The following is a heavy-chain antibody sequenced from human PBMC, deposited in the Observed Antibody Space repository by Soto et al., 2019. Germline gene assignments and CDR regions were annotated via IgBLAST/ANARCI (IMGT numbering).Heavy chain of an antibody. CDR2: IASHDGST. Sequence: ASVKVSCKASGYTVTSYGLNWVRRAPGQGLEWMGRIASHDGSTVSAQSFQGRLTLTRDTFTNTAYLELGALTSDDTGLYFCWRNDGDDSTNFWGKGTLVTVSS. CDR1: GYTVTSYG. J-gene: IGHJ4*02. V-gene: IGHV1-18*04. CDR3: WRNDGDDSTNF. D-gene: IGHD3-22*01.